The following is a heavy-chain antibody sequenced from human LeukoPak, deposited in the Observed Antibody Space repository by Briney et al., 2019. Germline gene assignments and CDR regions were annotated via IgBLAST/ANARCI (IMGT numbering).Heavy chain of an antibody. CDR2: IYHSGST. V-gene: IGHV4-38-2*02. J-gene: IGHJ6*03. CDR1: GYSLSSGYY. D-gene: IGHD3-22*01. Sequence: FETLSLTCTVSGYSLSSGYYWGWIRQPPGKGLEWIGSIYHSGSTYYNPSLKSRATISVDTSKNQFSLKLSSVTAAGTAVYYCASSAYESGGYGGYYMDVWGKGTTVTVSS. CDR3: ASSAYESGGYGGYYMDV.